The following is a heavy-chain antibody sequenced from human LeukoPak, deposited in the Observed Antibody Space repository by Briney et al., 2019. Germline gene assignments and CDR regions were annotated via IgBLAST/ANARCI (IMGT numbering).Heavy chain of an antibody. CDR3: ARGIGHSPMDY. D-gene: IGHD2-2*03. J-gene: IGHJ4*02. V-gene: IGHV3-48*03. CDR2: ICSRGGTI. CDR1: GFTFSSFE. Sequence: GRSLRLSCAASGFTFSSFEMNWVRQAPGKGLEWVSYICSRGGTIYYADSVKGRFTMSRDNAKNSLYLQMNSLRAEDTAVYYCARGIGHSPMDYWGQGTLVTVSS.